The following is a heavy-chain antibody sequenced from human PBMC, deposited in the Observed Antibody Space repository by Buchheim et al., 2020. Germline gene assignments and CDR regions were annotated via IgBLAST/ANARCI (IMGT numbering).Heavy chain of an antibody. J-gene: IGHJ5*02. CDR2: IYYSGST. V-gene: IGHV4-39*01. Sequence: QLQLQESGPGLVKPSETLSLTCTVSGGSISSSSYYWGWIRQPPGKGLEWIGSIYYSGSTYYNPPLKSRVTISVDTSKNQFSLKLSSVTAADTAVYYCANLITIFGVVTDNWFDPWGQGTL. D-gene: IGHD3-3*01. CDR3: ANLITIFGVVTDNWFDP. CDR1: GGSISSSSYY.